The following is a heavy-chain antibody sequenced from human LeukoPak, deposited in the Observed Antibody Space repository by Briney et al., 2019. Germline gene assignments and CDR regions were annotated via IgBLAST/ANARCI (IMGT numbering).Heavy chain of an antibody. D-gene: IGHD3-9*01. CDR1: GFTFSSYS. CDR3: ARDRSYYDILTGYYTTPDAFDI. V-gene: IGHV3-48*02. Sequence: GGSLRLSCAASGFTFSSYSMNWVRQAPGKGLEWGSYISTSSSTIYYSDSVKGRFTISRDNAKNSLYLQMNSMRDEDTAVYYCARDRSYYDILTGYYTTPDAFDIWGQGTMVTVPS. CDR2: ISTSSSTI. J-gene: IGHJ3*02.